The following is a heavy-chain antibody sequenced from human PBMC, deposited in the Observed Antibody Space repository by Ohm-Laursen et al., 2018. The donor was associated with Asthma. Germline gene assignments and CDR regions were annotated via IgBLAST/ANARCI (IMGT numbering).Heavy chain of an antibody. CDR2: IWYDESNK. CDR1: GFTFSSYG. J-gene: IGHJ4*02. CDR3: ARDDIAAAGTVDY. D-gene: IGHD6-13*01. V-gene: IGHV3-33*01. Sequence: SLRLSCAASGFTFSSYGMHWVRQAPGKGLEWVAVIWYDESNKYYADSVKGRFTISRDNSKNTLYLQMNSLRAEDTAVYYCARDDIAAAGTVDYWGQGTLVTVSS.